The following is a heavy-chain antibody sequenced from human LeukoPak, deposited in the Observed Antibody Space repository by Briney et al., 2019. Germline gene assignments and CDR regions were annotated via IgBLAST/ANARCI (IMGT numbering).Heavy chain of an antibody. CDR2: INSGGNTQ. Sequence: GGSLILSCAASGFSLSTYEMNWIRQVPGKGLEWVSHINSGGNTQYYADSVRGRFTMSRDNAKNSLDLQMNSLRAEDTAVYYCARDIVNGPFVISLESWGQGALVTVSS. V-gene: IGHV3-48*03. J-gene: IGHJ4*02. CDR3: ARDIVNGPFVISLES. CDR1: GFSLSTYE. D-gene: IGHD2-21*01.